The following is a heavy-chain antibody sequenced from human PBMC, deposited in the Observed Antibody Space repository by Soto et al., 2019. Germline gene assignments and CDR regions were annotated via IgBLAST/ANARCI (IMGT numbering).Heavy chain of an antibody. D-gene: IGHD3-10*01. CDR1: GGSCSSYD. J-gene: IGHJ3*02. Sequence: SETLSLTCAVYGGSCSSYDWSWIRQPPGKGLEWIGYIYYSGSTNYTPSLKSRVTISVDTSKNQFSLKLSSVTAADTAVYYCAKNYGNAFDIWGQGTMVTVSS. CDR3: AKNYGNAFDI. V-gene: IGHV4-59*01. CDR2: IYYSGST.